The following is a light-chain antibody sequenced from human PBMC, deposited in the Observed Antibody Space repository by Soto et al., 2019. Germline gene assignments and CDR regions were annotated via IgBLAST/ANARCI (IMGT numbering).Light chain of an antibody. Sequence: EIVLTQSPGTLSLSPGERATLSCRSSQSVSSSYLAWYQQKPGQAPRLLIYDASTRATGIPDRFSGSGSGTDLTLTISGLEPEDFAVYSCQQYASSPQTFGQGTKVDIK. CDR1: QSVSSSY. CDR2: DAS. V-gene: IGKV3-20*01. J-gene: IGKJ1*01. CDR3: QQYASSPQT.